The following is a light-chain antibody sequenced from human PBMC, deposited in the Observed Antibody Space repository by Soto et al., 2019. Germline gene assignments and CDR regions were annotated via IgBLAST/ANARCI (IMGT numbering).Light chain of an antibody. J-gene: IGLJ7*01. CDR1: SGHSSYI. Sequence: QPVLTQSSSASASLGSSVTLTCTLSSGHSSYIIAWHQQQPGKAPRYLMKLEGSGSYNKGSGVPDRFSGSSSGADRYLTISNLQSEDEADYYCETWDSNTWVFGGGTQLTVL. CDR2: LEGSGSY. V-gene: IGLV4-60*03. CDR3: ETWDSNTWV.